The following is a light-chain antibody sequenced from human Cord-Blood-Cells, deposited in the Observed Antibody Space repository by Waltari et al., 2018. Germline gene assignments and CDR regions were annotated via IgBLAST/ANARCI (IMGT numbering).Light chain of an antibody. CDR1: RPTVLTTY. CDR3: GTWDSSLSAYV. Sequence: VLTQPPSVSAAPGPKVTISCSGRRPTVLTTYVTCYQQLPGTAPKLLISDNNKRPSGSPDRFSGSRSGTSATLGITGLQTGDEAEYYCGTWDSSLSAYVFGTGSKVTVL. V-gene: IGLV1-51*01. J-gene: IGLJ1*01. CDR2: DNN.